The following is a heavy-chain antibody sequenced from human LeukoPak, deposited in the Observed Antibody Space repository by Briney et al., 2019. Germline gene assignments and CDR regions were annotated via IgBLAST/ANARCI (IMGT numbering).Heavy chain of an antibody. CDR2: IYYTGNP. CDR1: GVSISSSNSY. V-gene: IGHV4-39*01. D-gene: IGHD3/OR15-3a*01. Sequence: PSETLSLTCTVSGVSISSSNSYWGWIRQPPGKGLVWIGRIYYTGNPYYNASLKRRLTISIDTSKNQISLRLTSVTATDTAMYYCARQTGSGLFTLPGGQGTLVTVSS. J-gene: IGHJ4*02. CDR3: ARQTGSGLFTLP.